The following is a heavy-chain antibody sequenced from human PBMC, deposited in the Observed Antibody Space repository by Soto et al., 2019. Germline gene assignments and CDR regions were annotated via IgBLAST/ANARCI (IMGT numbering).Heavy chain of an antibody. CDR1: GYTFTSYG. Sequence: QVQLVQSGAEVKKPGASVKVSCKASGYTFTSYGISWVRQAPGQGLEWMGWISAYNGNTNYAQKLQGRVTMTTDTSTSTTNMELRSLRSDGTGRYYGAKDLPPVDYWGQGTLVTVSS. V-gene: IGHV1-18*01. CDR2: ISAYNGNT. D-gene: IGHD2-15*01. CDR3: AKDLPPVDY. J-gene: IGHJ4*02.